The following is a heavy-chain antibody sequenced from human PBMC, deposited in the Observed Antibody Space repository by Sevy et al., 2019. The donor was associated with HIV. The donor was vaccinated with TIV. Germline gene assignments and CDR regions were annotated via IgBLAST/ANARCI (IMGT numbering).Heavy chain of an antibody. Sequence: GGSLRLSCAASGFTFSAYWMNWVRQAPGKGLEWVANIKLGGNDKSYVDSVKGRFTISRDNAEKSLFLQMNSLRADDTAISYCVRDGDGDFDIWGQGTMVTVSS. V-gene: IGHV3-7*01. CDR1: GFTFSAYW. J-gene: IGHJ3*02. CDR2: IKLGGNDK. CDR3: VRDGDGDFDI. D-gene: IGHD4-17*01.